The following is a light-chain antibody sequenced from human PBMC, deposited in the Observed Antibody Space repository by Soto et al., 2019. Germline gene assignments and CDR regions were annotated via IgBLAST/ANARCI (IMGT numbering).Light chain of an antibody. Sequence: DIQMTQSPSSLSASVGDRVSITCRASQSISIYLNWYQHKPGKAPKVLIYAPSSLQSGVPSRFSGSGSGTDFTLTINSLQPEDFATYYCQQSYNTPRTFGQGTKLEIK. V-gene: IGKV1-39*01. CDR1: QSISIY. CDR2: APS. J-gene: IGKJ2*01. CDR3: QQSYNTPRT.